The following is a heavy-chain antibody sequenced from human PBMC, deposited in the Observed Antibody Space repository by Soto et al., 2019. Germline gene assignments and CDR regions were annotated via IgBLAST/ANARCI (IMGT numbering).Heavy chain of an antibody. CDR3: ARVKSGSYDWFDP. D-gene: IGHD1-26*01. CDR2: INTDGTTT. V-gene: IGHV3-74*01. Sequence: EVQLVESGGGLLNPGGSLRLSCAASGFTFSTYWMHWVRQVPGKGLVWVSRINTDGTTTTYADSVKARFTISRDNAKNTVYLQMNSLTAEDTAVYYCARVKSGSYDWFDPWGQGTLVTVSS. J-gene: IGHJ5*02. CDR1: GFTFSTYW.